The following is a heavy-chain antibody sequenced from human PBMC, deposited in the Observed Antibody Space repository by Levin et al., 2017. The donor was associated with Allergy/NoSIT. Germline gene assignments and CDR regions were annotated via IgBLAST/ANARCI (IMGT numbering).Heavy chain of an antibody. CDR3: ARSHDSTGYFN. D-gene: IGHD3-22*01. J-gene: IGHJ4*02. CDR2: ISYSGST. V-gene: IGHV4-61*01. CDR1: AGSVSSSSYY. Sequence: SETLSLTCTVSAGSVSSSSYYWSWIRQSPGKGLEWIGYISYSGSTNYNPSLKSRVTISVDTSKNQFSLELSSVTAADTAVYYCARSHDSTGYFNWGQGTLVTVSS.